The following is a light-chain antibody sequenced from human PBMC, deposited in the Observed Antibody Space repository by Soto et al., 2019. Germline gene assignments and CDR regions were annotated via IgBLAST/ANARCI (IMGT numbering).Light chain of an antibody. V-gene: IGKV4-1*01. J-gene: IGKJ4*01. CDR3: QQYYGSPT. CDR2: WAS. Sequence: DIVMTQSPDSLAVSLGERATINCKSSQSVLYSSDNKNYLAWYQQKPGQTPKLLFYWASARESGVPDRFSGSGSGTDFTLTISSRQAEDVAVYYFQQYYGSPTFGGGTKVEIK. CDR1: QSVLYSSDNKNY.